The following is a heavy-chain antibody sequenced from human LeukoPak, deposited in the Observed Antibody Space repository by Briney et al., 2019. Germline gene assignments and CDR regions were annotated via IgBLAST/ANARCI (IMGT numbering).Heavy chain of an antibody. CDR3: GALGDYRVG. CDR1: GFTFRNAW. CDR2: IKSKTDGGTT. D-gene: IGHD4-17*01. V-gene: IGHV3-15*01. J-gene: IGHJ4*02. Sequence: GGSPRLSCAASGFTFRNAWMSWVRQAPGKGLEWVGRIKSKTDGGTTEYAAPVKGRFTISRDDSKSTLYLQMNSLKLEDTAVYSCGALGDYRVGWGQGPLVTVSS.